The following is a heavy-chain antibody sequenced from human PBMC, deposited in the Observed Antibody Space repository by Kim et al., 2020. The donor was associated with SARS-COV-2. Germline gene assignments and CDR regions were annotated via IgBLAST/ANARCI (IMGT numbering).Heavy chain of an antibody. CDR1: GYTFTSYY. CDR2: INPSGGST. D-gene: IGHD3-10*01. J-gene: IGHJ3*02. Sequence: ASVKVSCKASGYTFTSYYMHWVRQAPGQGLEWMGIINPSGGSTSYAQKFQGRVTMTRDTSTSTVYMELSSLRSEDTAVYYCARASTMYYYGSGSYYGDAFDIWGQGTMVTVSS. V-gene: IGHV1-46*01. CDR3: ARASTMYYYGSGSYYGDAFDI.